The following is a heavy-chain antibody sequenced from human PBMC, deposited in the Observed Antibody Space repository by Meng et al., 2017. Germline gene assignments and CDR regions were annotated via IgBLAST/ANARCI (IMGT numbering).Heavy chain of an antibody. J-gene: IGHJ2*01. V-gene: IGHV3-53*01. CDR3: ARDTPRMTTVTTRYFDL. D-gene: IGHD4-17*01. CDR2: IYSGGST. CDR1: GFTVSSNY. Sequence: GGSLRLSCAASGFTVSSNYMSWVRQAPGKGLEWVSVIYSGGSTYYADSVKGRFTISRDNSKNTLYLQMNSLRAEDTAVYYCARDTPRMTTVTTRYFDLWGRDTLVTVSS.